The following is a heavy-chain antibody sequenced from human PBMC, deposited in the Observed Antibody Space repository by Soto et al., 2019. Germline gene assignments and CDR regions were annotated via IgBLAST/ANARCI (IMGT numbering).Heavy chain of an antibody. V-gene: IGHV3-30*18. J-gene: IGHJ6*02. CDR2: ISHDGSKK. D-gene: IGHD3-3*01. CDR3: ANAFWSGLLRKKDSSDFNALDV. CDR1: DFIFTSYA. Sequence: PGGSLRLSCAASDFIFTSYAMHWVRQAPGKGLEWVAIISHDGSKKYHADSVKGRFTISRDNSNNTLFLQMNGLRAEDTAVYYCANAFWSGLLRKKDSSDFNALDVWGQVTTVPVSS.